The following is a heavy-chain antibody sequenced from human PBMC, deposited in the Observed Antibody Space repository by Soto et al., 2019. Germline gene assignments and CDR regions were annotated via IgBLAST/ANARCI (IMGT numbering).Heavy chain of an antibody. V-gene: IGHV1-69*13. CDR3: AREGGYDSSGYCDY. D-gene: IGHD3-22*01. CDR2: IIPIFGTA. Sequence: SVKDCCRASGGTFSSHAIGVGRQAPGQGLEWMGGIIPIFGTANYAQKFQGRVTITADESTSTAYMELSSLRSEDTAVYYCAREGGYDSSGYCDYWGQGTLVTVSS. CDR1: GGTFSSHA. J-gene: IGHJ4*02.